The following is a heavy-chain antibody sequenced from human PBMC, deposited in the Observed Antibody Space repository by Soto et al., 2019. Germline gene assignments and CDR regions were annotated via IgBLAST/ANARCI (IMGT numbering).Heavy chain of an antibody. Sequence: GGSLRLSCAASGFTFSSYAMHWVRQAPGKGLEWVAVISYDGSNKYYADSVKGRFTISRDNSKNTLYLQMNSLRAEDTAVYYCARACCITMVRGVIGLIDYWGQGTLVTVSS. D-gene: IGHD3-10*01. CDR1: GFTFSSYA. CDR3: ARACCITMVRGVIGLIDY. CDR2: ISYDGSNK. J-gene: IGHJ4*02. V-gene: IGHV3-30-3*01.